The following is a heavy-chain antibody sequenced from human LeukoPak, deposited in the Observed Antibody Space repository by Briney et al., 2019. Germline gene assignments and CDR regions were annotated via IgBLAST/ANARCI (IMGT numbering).Heavy chain of an antibody. V-gene: IGHV1-69*13. CDR3: ARDYSGSYYSLDY. J-gene: IGHJ4*02. CDR2: IIPIFGTA. D-gene: IGHD1-26*01. CDR1: GGTFSSYA. Sequence: SVKVSCKASGGTFSSYAISWVRQAPGQGLEWMGGIIPIFGTANYARKFQGRVTITADESTSTAYMELSSLRSEDTAVYYCARDYSGSYYSLDYWGQGTLVTVSS.